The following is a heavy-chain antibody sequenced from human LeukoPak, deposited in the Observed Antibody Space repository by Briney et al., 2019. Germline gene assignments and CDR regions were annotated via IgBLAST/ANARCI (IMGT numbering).Heavy chain of an antibody. CDR2: ISAYNGNT. CDR3: ARSVYELGWEGGDFDY. CDR1: GYTFTSYG. J-gene: IGHJ4*02. V-gene: IGHV1-18*01. D-gene: IGHD2-8*01. Sequence: GASVKVSCKASGYTFTSYGISWVRQAPGQGLEWMGWISAYNGNTNYAQKLQGRVTMTTDTSTSTAYMELRSLRSDDTAVYYCARSVYELGWEGGDFDYWGQGTLVTVSS.